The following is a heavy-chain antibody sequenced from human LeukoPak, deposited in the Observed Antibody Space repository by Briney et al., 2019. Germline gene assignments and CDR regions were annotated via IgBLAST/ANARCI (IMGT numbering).Heavy chain of an antibody. D-gene: IGHD6-6*01. V-gene: IGHV3-33*01. CDR3: ARDYGSSPPFDY. Sequence: GRSLRLSCAASGFTFSSYGMHWVRQAPGKGLEWVAVIWYDGSNKYYADSVKGRFTISRDNSKNTLYLQMNSLRAEDTAVYYCARDYGSSPPFDYGGRGTLVTVSS. CDR1: GFTFSSYG. J-gene: IGHJ4*02. CDR2: IWYDGSNK.